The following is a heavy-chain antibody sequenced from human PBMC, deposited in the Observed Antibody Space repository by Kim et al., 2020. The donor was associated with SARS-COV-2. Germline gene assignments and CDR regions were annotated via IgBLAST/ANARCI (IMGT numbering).Heavy chain of an antibody. CDR3: VRGVVISAAGPFDP. J-gene: IGHJ5*02. V-gene: IGHV1-46*01. Sequence: QKFQGRVTMTRDTSTSTLYMEVSSLRSEDTAIYYCVRGVVISAAGPFDPWGQGTLVTVSS. D-gene: IGHD6-13*01.